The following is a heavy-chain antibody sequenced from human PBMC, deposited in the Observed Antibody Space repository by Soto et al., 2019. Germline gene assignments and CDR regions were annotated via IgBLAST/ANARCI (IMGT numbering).Heavy chain of an antibody. CDR1: GDSISSGGYY. CDR2: IYYSGTT. CDR3: ASTYYTGSSGPFDY. D-gene: IGHD3-22*01. V-gene: IGHV4-31*03. Sequence: QVQLQASGPGLVKPSQTLSLTCTVSGDSISSGGYYWSWIRQHPAKGLEWIGYIYYSGTTYYNPSLERRVTISADTSENQFSLKVNSVTVADTAVYYCASTYYTGSSGPFDYWGQGALVTVSS. J-gene: IGHJ4*02.